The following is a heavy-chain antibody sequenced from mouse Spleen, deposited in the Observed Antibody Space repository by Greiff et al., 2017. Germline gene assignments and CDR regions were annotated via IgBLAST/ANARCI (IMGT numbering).Heavy chain of an antibody. J-gene: IGHJ1*03. D-gene: IGHD1-1*01. V-gene: IGHV1-31*01. CDR2: IYPYNGVS. CDR1: GYSFTDYY. Sequence: EVQLQQSGPELVKPGASVKISCKASGYSFTDYYMHWVKQSHGNILDWIGYIYPYNGVSSYNQKFKGKATLTVDKSSSTAYMELRSLTSEDSAVYYCARGVTTVRGYWYFDVWGTGTTVTVSS. CDR3: ARGVTTVRGYWYFDV.